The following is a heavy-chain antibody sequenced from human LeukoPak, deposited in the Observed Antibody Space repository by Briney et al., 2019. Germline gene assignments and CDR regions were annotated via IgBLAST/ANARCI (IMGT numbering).Heavy chain of an antibody. CDR3: ASLRERSYYARGFDY. J-gene: IGHJ4*02. D-gene: IGHD1-26*01. Sequence: SETLSLTCTVSGGSISSSSYYWGWIRQPPGKGLEWIGSIYYSGSTYYNPSLKSRVTISVDTSKNQFSLKLSSVTAADTAVFYCASLRERSYYARGFDYWGQGTLVTVSS. V-gene: IGHV4-39*01. CDR2: IYYSGST. CDR1: GGSISSSSYY.